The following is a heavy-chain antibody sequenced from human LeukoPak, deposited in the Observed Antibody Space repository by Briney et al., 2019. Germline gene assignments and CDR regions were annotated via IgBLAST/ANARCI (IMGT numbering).Heavy chain of an antibody. CDR2: ISGSGDST. D-gene: IGHD5-18*01. V-gene: IGHV3-23*01. J-gene: IGHJ5*02. CDR3: AKGGYSYGP. CDR1: GFTFSSYS. Sequence: GGSLRLSCAASGFTFSSYSMNWVRQTPGKGLEWVSAISGSGDSTYYADSVKGRFTISRDNSKNTLYLQMNSLRAEDTAVYYCAKGGYSYGPWGQGTLVTVSS.